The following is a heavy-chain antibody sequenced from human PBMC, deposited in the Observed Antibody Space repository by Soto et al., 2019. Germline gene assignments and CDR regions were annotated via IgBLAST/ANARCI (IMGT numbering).Heavy chain of an antibody. J-gene: IGHJ4*02. CDR3: ARAQKTRITMVRGVIITFDY. Sequence: QVQLQESGPGLVKPSQTLSLTCTVSGGSISSGGYYRSWIRQHPGKGLEWIGYIYYSGSTYYNPSLKSRVTISVDTSKNQLSLKLSSVTAADTAVYYCARAQKTRITMVRGVIITFDYWGQGTLVTVSS. CDR2: IYYSGST. D-gene: IGHD3-10*01. CDR1: GGSISSGGYY. V-gene: IGHV4-31*03.